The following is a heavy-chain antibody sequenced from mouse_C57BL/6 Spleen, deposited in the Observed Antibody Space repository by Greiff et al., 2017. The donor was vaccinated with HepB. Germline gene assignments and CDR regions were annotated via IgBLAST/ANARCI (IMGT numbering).Heavy chain of an antibody. J-gene: IGHJ3*01. CDR1: GYSIPSDY. CDR3: ARSSGLAWFAY. CDR2: ISYSGST. Sequence: EVQLQQSGPGLAKPSQTLSLTCSVTGYSIPSDYWNWIRKFPGNKLEYMGYISYSGSTYYNPSLKSRISITRDTSKNQYYLQLNSVTTEDTATYYCARSSGLAWFAYWGQGTLVTVSA. D-gene: IGHD6-1*01. V-gene: IGHV3-8*01.